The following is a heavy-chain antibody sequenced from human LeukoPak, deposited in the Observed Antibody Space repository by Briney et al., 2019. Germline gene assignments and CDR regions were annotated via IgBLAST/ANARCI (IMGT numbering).Heavy chain of an antibody. CDR1: GGSISSSSYY. J-gene: IGHJ5*02. D-gene: IGHD2-2*01. CDR2: IYYSGST. Sequence: SETLSLTCTVSGGSISSSSYYWGWIRQPPGKGLEWIGSIYYSGSTYYNPSLKSRVTISVDTSKNQFSLKLSSVTAADTAVYYCARGPRSSYCSSTSCYFWFDPWGQGTLVTVSS. V-gene: IGHV4-39*01. CDR3: ARGPRSSYCSSTSCYFWFDP.